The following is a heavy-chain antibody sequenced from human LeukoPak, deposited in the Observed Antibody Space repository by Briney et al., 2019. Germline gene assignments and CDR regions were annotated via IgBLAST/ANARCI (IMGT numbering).Heavy chain of an antibody. D-gene: IGHD3-10*02. CDR2: ISSSGSTI. J-gene: IGHJ6*04. CDR1: GFTFSNYN. V-gene: IGHV3-48*04. Sequence: GGSLRLSCAAPGFTFSNYNMNWVRQAPGKGLEWVSYISSSGSTIYYADSVKGRLTISRDNAKNSLYLQMNSLRAEDTAVYYCAELGITMIGGVWGKGTTVTISS. CDR3: AELGITMIGGV.